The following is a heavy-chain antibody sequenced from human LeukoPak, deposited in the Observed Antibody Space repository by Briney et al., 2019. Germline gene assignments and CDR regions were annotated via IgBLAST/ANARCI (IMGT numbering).Heavy chain of an antibody. D-gene: IGHD3-22*01. CDR2: ISGSGGTT. Sequence: GGSLRLSCAASGFTFNNYAMSWVRLAPGKGLEWVSDISGSGGTTYYADSVKGRFTFSRDNSKNTLYLQMNSLRAEDTAVYYCAKEEGYYYDSGGYYVEYFQHWGQGTLVTVSS. J-gene: IGHJ1*01. V-gene: IGHV3-23*01. CDR3: AKEEGYYYDSGGYYVEYFQH. CDR1: GFTFNNYA.